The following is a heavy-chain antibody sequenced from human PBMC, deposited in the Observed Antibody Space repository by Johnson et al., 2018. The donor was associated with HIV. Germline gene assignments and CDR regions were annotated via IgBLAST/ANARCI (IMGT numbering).Heavy chain of an antibody. J-gene: IGHJ3*01. Sequence: QVQLVESGGGVVQPGRSLRLSCAASGFTFSSYAMHWVRQAPGKGLEWVALISYDGTDKFYATSVKGRFTVSRDNSNNILFLQMSSLRSDDTAVYFCARVQRSGGFHTDAFDLWGQGTMVTVSS. CDR3: ARVQRSGGFHTDAFDL. D-gene: IGHD6-19*01. V-gene: IGHV3-30*04. CDR2: ISYDGTDK. CDR1: GFTFSSYA.